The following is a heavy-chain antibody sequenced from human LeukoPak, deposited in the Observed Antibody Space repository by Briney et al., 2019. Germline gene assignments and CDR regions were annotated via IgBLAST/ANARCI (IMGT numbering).Heavy chain of an antibody. Sequence: WASVKVSCKASGYTFTAYYIHWVRQAPGQGVERMGWIDTATGGTKYAQKFQGRVTITRDTSIGTAYMELSRLISDDTAIYYCESEAYCSGDRCNVQRVASWGQGTLVTVSS. CDR3: ESEAYCSGDRCNVQRVAS. CDR2: IDTATGGT. J-gene: IGHJ5*02. CDR1: GYTFTAYY. V-gene: IGHV1-2*02. D-gene: IGHD2-15*01.